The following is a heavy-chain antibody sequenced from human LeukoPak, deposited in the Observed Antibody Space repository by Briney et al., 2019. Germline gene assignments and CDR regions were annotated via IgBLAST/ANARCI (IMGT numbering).Heavy chain of an antibody. D-gene: IGHD6-13*01. CDR1: GFTFSSYA. V-gene: IGHV3-23*01. CDR3: ARATDEYSSSWYGVFSAHYYYYYMDV. CDR2: ISGSGGST. J-gene: IGHJ6*03. Sequence: QTGGSLRLSCAASGFTFSSYAMSWVRRAPGKGLKWVSAISGSGGSTYYADSVKGRFTISRDNAKNSLYLQMNSLRAEDTALYYCARATDEYSSSWYGVFSAHYYYYYMDVWGKGTTVTVSS.